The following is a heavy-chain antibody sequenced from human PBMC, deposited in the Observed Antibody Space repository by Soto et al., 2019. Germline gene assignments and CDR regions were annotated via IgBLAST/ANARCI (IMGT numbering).Heavy chain of an antibody. Sequence: GSLRLSCAASGFTFSSYGMTWVRQAPGKGLEWVSFSSATGAGTYYADSVKGRFTISRDNSKNTLNLQMTSLRADDTAVYYCAKDRRAGGNYGFYSDFWGQGALVTVSS. J-gene: IGHJ4*02. CDR2: SSATGAGT. CDR3: AKDRRAGGNYGFYSDF. D-gene: IGHD1-7*01. CDR1: GFTFSSYG. V-gene: IGHV3-23*01.